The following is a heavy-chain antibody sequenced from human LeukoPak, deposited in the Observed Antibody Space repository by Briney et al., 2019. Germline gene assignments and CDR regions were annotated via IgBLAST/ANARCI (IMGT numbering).Heavy chain of an antibody. D-gene: IGHD2-2*01. V-gene: IGHV3-21*01. J-gene: IGHJ4*02. Sequence: GGSLRLSCAASGFTFSSYSMNWVRQAPGKGLEWVSSISSSSSYIYYADSVKGRFTISRDNAKNSLYLQMNSLRAEDTAVYYCARCTTISCYQRGLDYWGQGTLVTVSS. CDR2: ISSSSSYI. CDR3: ARCTTISCYQRGLDY. CDR1: GFTFSSYS.